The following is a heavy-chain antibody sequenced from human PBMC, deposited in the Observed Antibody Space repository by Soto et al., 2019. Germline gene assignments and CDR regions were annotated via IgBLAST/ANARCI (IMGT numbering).Heavy chain of an antibody. Sequence: GWSLRLACVASGFALTTYTMNWFRQGPGTGLEWVSSINGRSNYKYYSDSVKGRFTVSRDNAQNSLFLQMSRLGPEDTAVYYCVREDGVVGASSAFDSWGQGTLVTVSS. D-gene: IGHD1-26*01. CDR2: INGRSNYK. J-gene: IGHJ4*02. CDR1: GFALTTYT. CDR3: VREDGVVGASSAFDS. V-gene: IGHV3-21*01.